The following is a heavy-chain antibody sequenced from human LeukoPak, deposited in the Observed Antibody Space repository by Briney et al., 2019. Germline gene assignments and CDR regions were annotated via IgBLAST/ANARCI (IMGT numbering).Heavy chain of an antibody. CDR2: ISAYNGNT. Sequence: ASVKVSCKASGYTFTSYGISWVRQAPGQGLEWMGWISAYNGNTNYAQKLQGRVTMTTDTSTSTAYMELRSLRSDDTAVYYCARVPIAAAATTYYYYYYYMDVWGKGTTVPVSS. CDR3: ARVPIAAAATTYYYYYYYMDV. V-gene: IGHV1-18*01. J-gene: IGHJ6*03. D-gene: IGHD6-13*01. CDR1: GYTFTSYG.